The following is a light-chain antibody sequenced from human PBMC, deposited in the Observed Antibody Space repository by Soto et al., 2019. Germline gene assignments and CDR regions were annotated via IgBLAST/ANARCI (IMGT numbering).Light chain of an antibody. V-gene: IGKV3-15*01. CDR3: QQYKNWPPLT. Sequence: EIVMTQSPATVSVSPGETATLSCRASQSVSYNLAWYQQKPGQGLRLLIYGAFTRATGIPARCSGSGSGTEFTLTLSSLQSEDFAVYYCQQYKNWPPLTFGGGTKVEIK. CDR1: QSVSYN. J-gene: IGKJ4*01. CDR2: GAF.